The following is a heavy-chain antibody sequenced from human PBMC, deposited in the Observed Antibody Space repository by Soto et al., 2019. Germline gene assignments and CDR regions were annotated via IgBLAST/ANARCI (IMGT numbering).Heavy chain of an antibody. V-gene: IGHV3-30-3*01. Sequence: QVQLVESGGGVAQPGRSLRLSCAASGFTFSSYAMHWVRQAPGKGLEWVAVISYDGSNKYYADSVKGRFTISRDNSKNTLYLQMNSLRAEDTAVYYCAREMVVTYAFDIWGQGTMVTVSS. CDR2: ISYDGSNK. D-gene: IGHD2-21*02. CDR1: GFTFSSYA. J-gene: IGHJ3*02. CDR3: AREMVVTYAFDI.